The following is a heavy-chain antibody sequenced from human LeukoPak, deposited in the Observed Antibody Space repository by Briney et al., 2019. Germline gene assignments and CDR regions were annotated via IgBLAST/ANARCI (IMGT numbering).Heavy chain of an antibody. CDR2: IVVGSSNT. D-gene: IGHD3-10*01. J-gene: IGHJ6*02. CDR1: GFTFTCSA. Sequence: ASVKVSCKASGFTFTCSAVQWVRQARGQRLEWIGWIVVGSSNTNYAQKFQERVTITRDMSTSTAYMELSSLRSEDTAVYYCAADRRGTSDVWGQGTTVTVSS. V-gene: IGHV1-58*01. CDR3: AADRRGTSDV.